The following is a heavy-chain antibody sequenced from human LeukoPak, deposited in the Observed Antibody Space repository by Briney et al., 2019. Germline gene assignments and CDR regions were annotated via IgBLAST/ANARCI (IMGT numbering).Heavy chain of an antibody. Sequence: SETLSLTCTVSGGSISSYYWSWIRQPPGKGLEWIGYIYYSGSTNYNPSLKSRVTISVDTSKNQFSLKLSSVTAADTAVYYCARDRGVGATHFDYWGQGTLVTVSS. CDR2: IYYSGST. CDR3: ARDRGVGATHFDY. CDR1: GGSISSYY. J-gene: IGHJ4*02. V-gene: IGHV4-59*01. D-gene: IGHD1-26*01.